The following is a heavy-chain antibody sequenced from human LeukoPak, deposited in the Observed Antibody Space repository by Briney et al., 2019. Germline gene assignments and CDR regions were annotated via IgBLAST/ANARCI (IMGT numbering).Heavy chain of an antibody. CDR1: GYTFTSYG. Sequence: ASVKVSCKASGYTFTSYGINWVRQATGQGLEWMGWMNPNSGNSGYAQKFQGRVTMTRNTSISTAYMELSSLRSEDTAVYYCAIESTYSGSYRFDYWGQGTLVTVSS. CDR2: MNPNSGNS. D-gene: IGHD1-26*01. J-gene: IGHJ4*02. V-gene: IGHV1-8*01. CDR3: AIESTYSGSYRFDY.